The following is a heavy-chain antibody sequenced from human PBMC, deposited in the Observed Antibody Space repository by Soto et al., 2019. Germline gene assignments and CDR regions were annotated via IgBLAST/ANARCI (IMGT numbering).Heavy chain of an antibody. CDR1: GYTFTGYY. J-gene: IGHJ4*02. CDR2: INPKSGDT. CDR3: ARGSPRMGALPTY. Sequence: QVQLVQSGDEVKKSGASLKVSCKASGYTFTGYYIHWVRQAPGQGLEWMGWINPKSGDTNYAQKFQCRVSMTRDTSITTADMEVSRLKSDDTSVYYCARGSPRMGALPTYLGQGTLVTVSS. V-gene: IGHV1-2*02. D-gene: IGHD1-26*01.